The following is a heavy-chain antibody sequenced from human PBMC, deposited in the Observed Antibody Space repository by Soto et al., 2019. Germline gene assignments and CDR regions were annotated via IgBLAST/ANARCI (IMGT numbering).Heavy chain of an antibody. CDR1: GGTFSSYA. Sequence: SVKVSCKASGGTFSSYAISWVRQAPGQGLEWMGGIIPIFGTANYAQKFQGRVTITADESTSTAYMELSSLRSEDTAVYYCASCSGGSCYLYYCMDVWGQGTTVTVSS. V-gene: IGHV1-69*13. CDR3: ASCSGGSCYLYYCMDV. J-gene: IGHJ6*02. D-gene: IGHD2-15*01. CDR2: IIPIFGTA.